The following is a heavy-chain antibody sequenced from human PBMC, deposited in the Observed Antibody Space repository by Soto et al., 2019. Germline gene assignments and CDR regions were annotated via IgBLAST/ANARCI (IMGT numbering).Heavy chain of an antibody. V-gene: IGHV4-59*01. CDR3: ARNFIAAAGTLGGGDGMDV. J-gene: IGHJ6*02. CDR2: IYYSGST. Sequence: PSETLSLTCTVSGGSISSYYWSWIRQPPGKGLEWIGYIYYSGSTNYNPSLKSRVTISVDTSKNQFSLKLSSVTAADTAVYYCARNFIAAAGTLGGGDGMDVWGQGTTVTVSS. CDR1: GGSISSYY. D-gene: IGHD6-13*01.